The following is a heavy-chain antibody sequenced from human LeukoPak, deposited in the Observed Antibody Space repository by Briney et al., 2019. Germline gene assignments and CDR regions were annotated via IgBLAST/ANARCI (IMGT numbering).Heavy chain of an antibody. J-gene: IGHJ5*02. V-gene: IGHV3-21*01. D-gene: IGHD1-26*01. CDR1: GFTFSSYS. CDR2: ISSSSSYI. CDR3: ARGGSYSYNWFDP. Sequence: GGSLRLSCAASGFTFSSYSMNWVRQAPGKGLEWVSSISSSSSYIYYADSVKGRFTISRDNAKNSLYLQMNSLRAEDTAVYYCARGGSYSYNWFDPWGQGTLVTVSS.